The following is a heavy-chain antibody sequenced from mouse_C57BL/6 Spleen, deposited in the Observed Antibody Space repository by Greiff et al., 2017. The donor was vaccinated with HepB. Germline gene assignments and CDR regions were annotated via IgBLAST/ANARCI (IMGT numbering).Heavy chain of an antibody. CDR1: GYTFTDYY. Sequence: VQLQQSGPELVKPGASVKISCKASGYTFTDYYMNWVKQSHGKSLEWIGDINPNNGGTSYNQKFKGKATLTVDKSSSTAYMELRSLTSEDSAVYYCASLHYYGSSSYYYAMDYWGQGTSVTVSS. J-gene: IGHJ4*01. CDR2: INPNNGGT. D-gene: IGHD1-1*01. CDR3: ASLHYYGSSSYYYAMDY. V-gene: IGHV1-26*01.